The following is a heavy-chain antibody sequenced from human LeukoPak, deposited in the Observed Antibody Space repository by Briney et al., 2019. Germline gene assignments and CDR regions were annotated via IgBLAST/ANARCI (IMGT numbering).Heavy chain of an antibody. Sequence: SETLSLTCTVSGGSISSSGYYWGWIRQPPGKGLEWIASIYYSGSTYYNPSLKSRVTISVDTSKNQLSLKLSSLTAADTAVYYCARHEYSGSDYGLSWFDPWGQGTLVTVSS. J-gene: IGHJ5*02. V-gene: IGHV4-39*01. CDR3: ARHEYSGSDYGLSWFDP. D-gene: IGHD1-26*01. CDR1: GGSISSSGYY. CDR2: IYYSGST.